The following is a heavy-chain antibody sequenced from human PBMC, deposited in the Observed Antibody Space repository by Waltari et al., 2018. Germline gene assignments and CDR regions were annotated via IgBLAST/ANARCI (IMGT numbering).Heavy chain of an antibody. CDR3: ARPRTTVGTGLWNDGLQI. V-gene: IGHV1-69*01. Sequence: QVQLVQSGAEVKKSGSSVKVSCKASGGTFSNYAITWGRPAPGQGLEWMGGIIPVFRSAHYAQNFLDRVTITADESTSTAYMELMGLTSDDTAVYYCARPRTTVGTGLWNDGLQIWGQGTLVTVSS. CDR1: GGTFSNYA. J-gene: IGHJ3*02. CDR2: IIPVFRSA. D-gene: IGHD1-1*01.